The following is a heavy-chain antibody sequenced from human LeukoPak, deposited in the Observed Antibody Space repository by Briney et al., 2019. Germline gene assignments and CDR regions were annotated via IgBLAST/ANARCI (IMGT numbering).Heavy chain of an antibody. D-gene: IGHD4-11*01. Sequence: GESPNISCKGSGYNFINFWIGWVRQMPGKGLEWMGIIYPDDSDTTYSPSFQGQVTISADKSISTAYLQWSSLKASDTAMYYCVRRNDNWNDFWGQGTLVTVSS. V-gene: IGHV5-51*01. CDR1: GYNFINFW. CDR2: IYPDDSDT. J-gene: IGHJ5*01. CDR3: VRRNDNWNDF.